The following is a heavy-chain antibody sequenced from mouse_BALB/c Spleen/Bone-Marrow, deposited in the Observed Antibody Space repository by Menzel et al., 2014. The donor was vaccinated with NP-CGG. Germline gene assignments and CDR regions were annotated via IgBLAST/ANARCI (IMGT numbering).Heavy chain of an antibody. CDR3: ARGARSAMDY. V-gene: IGHV1-80*01. J-gene: IGHJ4*01. CDR1: GYALSTYW. CDR2: IYPGDGDT. Sequence: QVQLKESGAELVRPESSVKISCKASGYALSTYWMIWVKQRPGQGLEWIGQIYPGDGDTNYNGKFKGKATLTADKSSSTAYMQLSSLTSEDSAVYFCARGARSAMDYWGQGTSVTVSS.